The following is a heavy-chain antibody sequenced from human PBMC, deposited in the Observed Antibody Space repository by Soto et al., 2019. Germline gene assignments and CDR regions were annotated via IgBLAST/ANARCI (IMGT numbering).Heavy chain of an antibody. J-gene: IGHJ4*02. Sequence: HPGGSLRLSCAASGFNFGVFGMHWVRQASGKGLEWLSVLSYEGSEEYYADSVRGRFTISRDNSKNTLFLQMDSLRVDDTGVYYCALTRRSSLLEVAGPGFEYWGQGTLVTVSS. D-gene: IGHD6-19*01. CDR3: ALTRRSSLLEVAGPGFEY. CDR2: LSYEGSEE. CDR1: GFNFGVFG. V-gene: IGHV3-30*03.